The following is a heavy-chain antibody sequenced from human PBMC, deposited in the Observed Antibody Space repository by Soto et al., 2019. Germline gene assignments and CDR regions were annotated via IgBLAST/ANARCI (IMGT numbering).Heavy chain of an antibody. J-gene: IGHJ6*02. V-gene: IGHV1-69*13. D-gene: IGHD3-10*01. CDR2: IIPIFGTA. Sequence: GASVKVSCKASGGTFSSYAISWVRQAPGQGLEWMGGIIPIFGTANYAQKFQGRVTITADESTSTAYMELSSLRSEDTAVYYCASPPSYYCSLTILRYDYYYGMDVWGQGPTVTVS. CDR3: ASPPSYYCSLTILRYDYYYGMDV. CDR1: GGTFSSYA.